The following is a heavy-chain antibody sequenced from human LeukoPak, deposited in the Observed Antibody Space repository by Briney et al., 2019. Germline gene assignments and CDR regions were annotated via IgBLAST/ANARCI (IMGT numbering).Heavy chain of an antibody. CDR1: GGSISSSNW. D-gene: IGHD5-18*01. V-gene: IGHV4-4*02. J-gene: IGHJ4*02. CDR3: AREVAGYPGRIDS. Sequence: MPSGTLSLTCAVSGGSISSSNWWSWDRQPPGKGLEWIGEIYHSGSTNYNPSLKSRVTISVDTSKNQFSVKLSSVTAADTAIYYCAREVAGYPGRIDSWGQGTLVTVSS. CDR2: IYHSGST.